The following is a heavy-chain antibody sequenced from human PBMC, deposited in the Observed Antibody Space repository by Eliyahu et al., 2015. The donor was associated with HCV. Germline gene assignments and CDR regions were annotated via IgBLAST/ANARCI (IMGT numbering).Heavy chain of an antibody. V-gene: IGHV1-18*01. J-gene: IGHJ4*02. CDR2: ISADNVHT. CDR3: ARGGYCRTGTCYPPFIDY. CDR1: GYTFATYG. Sequence: QVQLVQSGVEVKKPGASVKVSCKASGYTFATYGFSWVRQAPGQGLEWMGWISADNVHTNYAQQFQGRVTMTTDTSTSTAYMELRSLTSDDTAVYFCARGGYCRTGTCYPPFIDYWGQGTLVTVSS. D-gene: IGHD2-15*01.